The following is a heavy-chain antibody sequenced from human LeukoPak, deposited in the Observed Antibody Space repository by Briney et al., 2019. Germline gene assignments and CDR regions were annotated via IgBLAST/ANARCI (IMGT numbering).Heavy chain of an antibody. J-gene: IGHJ4*02. CDR1: GFTLSTYW. CDR2: IKEDGTEK. CDR3: VRGQGYSSSWFRDFDY. D-gene: IGHD6-13*01. Sequence: GGSLRLSCVAPGFTLSTYWMSWVRQAPAKGLEWVADIKEDGTEKYYVDSVKGRFTISRYNAKNSLYLQMDSLRAEDTAVYYCVRGQGYSSSWFRDFDYWGQGTLVTVSS. V-gene: IGHV3-7*01.